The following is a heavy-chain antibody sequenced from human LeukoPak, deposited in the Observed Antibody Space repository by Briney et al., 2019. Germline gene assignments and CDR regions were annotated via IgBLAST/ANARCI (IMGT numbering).Heavy chain of an antibody. CDR2: ISGSGGYT. V-gene: IGHV3-23*01. CDR3: AKSKDGNIAASFDP. CDR1: GFTFRSYA. J-gene: IGHJ5*02. D-gene: IGHD6-13*01. Sequence: QSGGSLRLSCAASGFTFRSYAMSWVRQAPGKGLEWVTTISGSGGYTLYADSVKGRFTISRDNSKNTLYLQMNSLRAEDTAVYHCAKSKDGNIAASFDPWGQGTLVTVSS.